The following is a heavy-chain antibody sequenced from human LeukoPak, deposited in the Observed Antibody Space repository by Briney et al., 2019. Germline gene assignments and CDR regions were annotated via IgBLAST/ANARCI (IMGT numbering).Heavy chain of an antibody. J-gene: IGHJ4*02. CDR1: GGSFSGYY. V-gene: IGHV4-34*01. CDR2: INHSGST. D-gene: IGHD6-13*01. CDR3: ARRAHIAAAGTDFDY. Sequence: SETLSLTCAVYGGSFSGYYWSWIRQPPGKGLEWIGEINHSGSTNYNPSLKSRVTISVDTSKNQFSLKLSSVTAADTAVYYCARRAHIAAAGTDFDYWGQGTLVTVSS.